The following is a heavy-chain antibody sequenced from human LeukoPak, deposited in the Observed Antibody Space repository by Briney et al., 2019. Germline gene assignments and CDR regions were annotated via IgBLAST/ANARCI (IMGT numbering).Heavy chain of an antibody. CDR2: IIWNSGSI. CDR3: AKGLYCTVTTKYDY. Sequence: PGRSLRLSCAASGFTFDDYAMHWVRQAPGKGLEWVSGIIWNSGSIGYADSVKGRFTISRDNAKNSLYLQMNRLRAEDTALDYCAKGLYCTVTTKYDYWGQGTLVTVSS. V-gene: IGHV3-9*01. J-gene: IGHJ4*02. D-gene: IGHD4-17*01. CDR1: GFTFDDYA.